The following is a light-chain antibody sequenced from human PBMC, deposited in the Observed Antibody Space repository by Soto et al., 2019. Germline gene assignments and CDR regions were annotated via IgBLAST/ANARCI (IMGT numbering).Light chain of an antibody. J-gene: IGKJ1*01. CDR3: QQSFSTSWT. CDR2: AAS. V-gene: IGKV1-39*01. Sequence: DIQMTQSPSSLSASLGDTVTITCRASQTFSNFLNCYQQKPGKAPKLLIYAASSLQSGVPSRFSGSGSGTDFTLTISALQPEDSATYYCQQSFSTSWTFGQGTKVDIK. CDR1: QTFSNF.